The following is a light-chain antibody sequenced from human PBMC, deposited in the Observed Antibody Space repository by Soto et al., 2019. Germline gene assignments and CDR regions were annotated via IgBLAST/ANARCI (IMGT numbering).Light chain of an antibody. CDR1: PSVTNY. CDR3: QQRNIWPPVT. V-gene: IGKV3-11*01. J-gene: IGKJ5*01. Sequence: EIVLTQSPATLSLSPGERATLSCRASPSVTNYLAWYQQKHGQPPRLLIYGAFNRAAGIPARFSGSGSGKDFTLTISSLEPEDSAVYYCQQRNIWPPVTFGQGTRLEIK. CDR2: GAF.